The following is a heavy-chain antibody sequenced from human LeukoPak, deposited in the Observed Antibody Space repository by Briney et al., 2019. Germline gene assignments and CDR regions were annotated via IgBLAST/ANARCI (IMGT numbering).Heavy chain of an antibody. Sequence: SETLSLTCTVSGDSISSYYWTWIRQTPGKGLEWIGYMYYTASTKYNPSLKSRVTISADTSKKQFSLMLTSVTAADTAVYYCARGSAVLVRGAFDIWGQGTMVTVS. V-gene: IGHV4-59*01. CDR3: ARGSAVLVRGAFDI. CDR1: GDSISSYY. J-gene: IGHJ3*02. D-gene: IGHD3-10*01. CDR2: MYYTAST.